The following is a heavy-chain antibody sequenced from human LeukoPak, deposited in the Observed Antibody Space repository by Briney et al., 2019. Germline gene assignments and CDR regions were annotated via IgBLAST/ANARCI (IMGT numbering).Heavy chain of an antibody. V-gene: IGHV4-39*07. J-gene: IGHJ5*02. CDR1: GGSISSSSYY. CDR3: ARDSSHRVRFDP. D-gene: IGHD6-6*01. CDR2: IYYSGST. Sequence: PSETLSLTCTVSGGSISSSSYYWGWIRQPPGKGLEWIGSIYYSGSTYYNPSLKSRVTISVDTSKNQFSLKLSSVTAADTAVYYCARDSSHRVRFDPWGQGTLVTVSS.